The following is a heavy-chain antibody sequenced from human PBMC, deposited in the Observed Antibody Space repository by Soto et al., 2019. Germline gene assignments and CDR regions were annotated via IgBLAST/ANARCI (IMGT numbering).Heavy chain of an antibody. Sequence: GGSLRLSCAASGFTVSSNYMSWVRQAPGKGLEWVSVISGSGGSTYYADSVKGRFTISRDNSKNTLYLQMNSLRAEDTAVYYCAKDCSGGSRKYDAFDIWGQGTMVTVSS. J-gene: IGHJ3*02. D-gene: IGHD2-15*01. CDR3: AKDCSGGSRKYDAFDI. V-gene: IGHV3-23*01. CDR1: GFTVSSNY. CDR2: ISGSGGST.